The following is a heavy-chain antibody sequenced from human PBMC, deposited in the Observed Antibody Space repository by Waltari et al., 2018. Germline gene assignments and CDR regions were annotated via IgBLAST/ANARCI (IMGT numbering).Heavy chain of an antibody. CDR2: IYSGGSP. CDR3: ARDRPGTISSFYP. V-gene: IGHV4-39*07. D-gene: IGHD6-6*01. Sequence: QLQLQESGPGLVEPSETLSLTCTVSGDSISGSNYYWGWIRQPPGTGLEWIGSIYSGGSPYYNPSLKSRVTISVDTSTNQFSLKLNSVTAADAAVYFCARDRPGTISSFYPWGQGTLFTVTS. J-gene: IGHJ5*02. CDR1: GDSISGSNYY.